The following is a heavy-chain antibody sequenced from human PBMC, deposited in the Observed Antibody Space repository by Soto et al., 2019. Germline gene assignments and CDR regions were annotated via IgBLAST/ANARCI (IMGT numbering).Heavy chain of an antibody. Sequence: EVQLVESGGGPVKPGGSLRLSCAASGFTFSSYSMNWVRQAPGKGLEWVSSISSSSSYIYYADSVKGRFTISRDNAKNSLYLQMNSLRAEDTAVYYCAREMTTVTPPDYWGQGTLVTVSS. CDR3: AREMTTVTPPDY. D-gene: IGHD4-17*01. CDR2: ISSSSSYI. V-gene: IGHV3-21*01. CDR1: GFTFSSYS. J-gene: IGHJ4*02.